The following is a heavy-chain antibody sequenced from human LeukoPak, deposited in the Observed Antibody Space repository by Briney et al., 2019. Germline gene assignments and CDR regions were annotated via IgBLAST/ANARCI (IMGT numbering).Heavy chain of an antibody. CDR2: IWYDGSNT. D-gene: IGHD3-22*01. V-gene: IGHV3-33*01. CDR1: GFTFSSYG. CDR3: VRDSGSGYYSLFDY. J-gene: IGHJ4*02. Sequence: PGGSVRLSCAASGFTFSSYGMHGVRQAPGRGLEWVAVIWYDGSNTYYADSVKGRFTISRDNSKNTLYLQMNSLRAAETAVYYCVRDSGSGYYSLFDYWGQGTLVTVSS.